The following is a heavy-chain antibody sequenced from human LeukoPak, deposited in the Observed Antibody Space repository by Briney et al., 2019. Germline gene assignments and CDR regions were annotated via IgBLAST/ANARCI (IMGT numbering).Heavy chain of an antibody. D-gene: IGHD3-9*01. Sequence: TGGSLRLSCAASGFTFSSYEMTWVRQAPGKGLEWLSFISGSGSTIYYADSVKGRFTISRDNAKNSLYLHMNSLRDDDTAVYYCATDQRYAFDYWGQGILVTVSS. J-gene: IGHJ4*02. V-gene: IGHV3-48*03. CDR1: GFTFSSYE. CDR3: ATDQRYAFDY. CDR2: ISGSGSTI.